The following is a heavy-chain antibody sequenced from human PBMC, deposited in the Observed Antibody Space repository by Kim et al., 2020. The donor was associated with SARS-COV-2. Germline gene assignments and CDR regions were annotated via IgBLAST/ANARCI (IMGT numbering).Heavy chain of an antibody. D-gene: IGHD1-26*01. Sequence: GGSLRLSCVSSEFIFRGHGMHWVRQAPGKGLEWVAIIWNDGRNKYYDDSVKGRFTISRDDSKNTLYLQMNSLRAEDTAMYFCARHYNSGWLDQWGQGTLVTVSS. CDR2: IWNDGRNK. CDR1: EFIFRGHG. J-gene: IGHJ5*02. CDR3: ARHYNSGWLDQ. V-gene: IGHV3-33*01.